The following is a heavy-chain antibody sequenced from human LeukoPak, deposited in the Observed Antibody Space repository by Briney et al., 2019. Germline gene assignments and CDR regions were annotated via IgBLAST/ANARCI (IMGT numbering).Heavy chain of an antibody. Sequence: SVKVSCKASGGTFSSYAISWVRQAPGQGLEWMGGIIPIFGTANYAQKFQGRVTITANKSTSTAYMELSSLRSEDTAVYYCARGVGATISYYHYYIDVWGKGTTVTVSS. CDR2: IIPIFGTA. CDR1: GGTFSSYA. J-gene: IGHJ6*03. CDR3: ARGVGATISYYHYYIDV. V-gene: IGHV1-69*06. D-gene: IGHD1-26*01.